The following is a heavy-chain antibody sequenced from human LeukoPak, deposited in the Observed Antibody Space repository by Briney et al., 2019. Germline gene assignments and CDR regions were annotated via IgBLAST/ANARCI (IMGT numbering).Heavy chain of an antibody. D-gene: IGHD4-17*01. Sequence: GGSLRLSCAASGFTFSSYWMHWVRQAPGKGLVWVSRINSDGSSTSYADSAKGRFTISRDNAKNTLYLQMNSLRSDDTAIYYCARDRDYGTFDYWGQGTLVTVSS. CDR2: INSDGSST. J-gene: IGHJ4*02. CDR1: GFTFSSYW. V-gene: IGHV3-74*01. CDR3: ARDRDYGTFDY.